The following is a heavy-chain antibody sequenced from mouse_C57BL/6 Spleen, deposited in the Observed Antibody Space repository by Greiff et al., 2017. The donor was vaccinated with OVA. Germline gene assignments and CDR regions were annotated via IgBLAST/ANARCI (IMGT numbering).Heavy chain of an antibody. V-gene: IGHV1-81*01. CDR1: GYTFTSYG. CDR3: ANYYGSSYRYFDV. Sequence: VQLQQSGAELARPGASVKLSCKASGYTFTSYGISWVKQRTGQGLEWIGEIYPRSGNTYYNEKFKGKATLTADKSSSTAYMELRSLTSEDSAVYFCANYYGSSYRYFDVWGTGTTVTVSS. D-gene: IGHD1-1*01. J-gene: IGHJ1*03. CDR2: IYPRSGNT.